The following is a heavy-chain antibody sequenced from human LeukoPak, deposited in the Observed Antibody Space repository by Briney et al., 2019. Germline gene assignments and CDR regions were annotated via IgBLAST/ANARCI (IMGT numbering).Heavy chain of an antibody. Sequence: GGSLRLSCTASGFTFRRSWMAWIRQAPGKGLEWVAYIEPDARGIYYVDFVKGRFTVSRDNTKNTVSLQMNSLRIEDTAVYYCARVEIRADFDFWGQGVLVTVSS. CDR2: IEPDARGI. J-gene: IGHJ4*02. CDR1: GFTFRRSW. CDR3: ARVEIRADFDF. V-gene: IGHV3-7*01.